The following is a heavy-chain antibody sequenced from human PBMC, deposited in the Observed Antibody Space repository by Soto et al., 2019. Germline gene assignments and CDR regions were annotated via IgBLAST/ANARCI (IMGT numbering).Heavy chain of an antibody. CDR1: GFTFSSYS. CDR2: ISSSSTTI. V-gene: IGHV3-48*01. J-gene: IGHJ6*03. CDR3: AGSQGDYYHMDV. Sequence: VQLVESGGGLVQPGGSLRLSCAASGFTFSSYSMNWVRQAPGKGLEWVSYISSSSTTIYYADSVKGRFTISRDNAKNSLYLQMNSLRAEDTAVYYCAGSQGDYYHMDVWGKGTTVTVSS.